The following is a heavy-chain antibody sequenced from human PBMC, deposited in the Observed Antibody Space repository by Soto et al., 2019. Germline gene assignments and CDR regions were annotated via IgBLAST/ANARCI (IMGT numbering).Heavy chain of an antibody. J-gene: IGHJ4*02. CDR2: ISSSDNII. V-gene: IGHV3-11*01. D-gene: IGHD4-17*01. CDR3: ARRYGDYEGDDY. CDR1: GFIFSDYY. Sequence: PGGSLRLSCAASGFIFSDYYMSWIRQAPGKGLEWISYISSSDNIIYYADSVKGRFTISRDNAKNSLYLQMNSLRAEDTAVYYCARRYGDYEGDDYWGQGTLVTVSS.